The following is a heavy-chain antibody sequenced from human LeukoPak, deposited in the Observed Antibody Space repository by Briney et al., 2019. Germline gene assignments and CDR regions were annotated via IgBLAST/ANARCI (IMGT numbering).Heavy chain of an antibody. D-gene: IGHD2-2*01. CDR3: ARADCSSSTCYLRRSWFDP. Sequence: PGGSLRLSCAASGFTLSNYDMNWVRQAPGKGLEWASSISTSSRHIYYKDSVRGRFTISRDDAKNSLYLEMNSLRAEDTAVYYCARADCSSSTCYLRRSWFDPWGQGTLVTVSS. CDR1: GFTLSNYD. J-gene: IGHJ5*02. V-gene: IGHV3-21*01. CDR2: ISTSSRHI.